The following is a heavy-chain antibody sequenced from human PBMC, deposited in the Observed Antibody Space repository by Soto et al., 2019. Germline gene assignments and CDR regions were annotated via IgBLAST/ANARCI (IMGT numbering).Heavy chain of an antibody. CDR2: ISSSGTYI. D-gene: IGHD3-10*01. Sequence: GGSLRLSCEASGFTFNDYSMDWVRQAPEKGLAWVSSISSSGTYIYYADSVKGRFAISRDNAHNVMYLQMDTLRAEDTAVYYCVRAGHVFDVHYYGMDLWGQGTTVTVSS. J-gene: IGHJ6*02. CDR1: GFTFNDYS. V-gene: IGHV3-21*01. CDR3: VRAGHVFDVHYYGMDL.